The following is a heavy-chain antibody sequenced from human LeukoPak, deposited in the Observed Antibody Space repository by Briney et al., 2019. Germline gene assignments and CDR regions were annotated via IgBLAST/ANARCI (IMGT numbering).Heavy chain of an antibody. Sequence: GGSLRLSCAASGFTFSTYWMSWVRQAPGKGREWVANIKQDGSEKYYVDSVKGRFAISRDNAKNSLFLQMNTLRVEDTAVYYCAKDSLLTVVSPVAASWGQGILVTVSS. CDR3: AKDSLLTVVSPVAAS. CDR2: IKQDGSEK. D-gene: IGHD4-23*01. V-gene: IGHV3-7*01. CDR1: GFTFSTYW. J-gene: IGHJ5*02.